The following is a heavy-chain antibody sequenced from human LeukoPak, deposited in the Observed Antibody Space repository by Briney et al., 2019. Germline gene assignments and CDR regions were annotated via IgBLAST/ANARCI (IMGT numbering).Heavy chain of an antibody. CDR3: AKTIVGVTNWFDP. V-gene: IGHV3-23*03. D-gene: IGHD1-26*01. J-gene: IGHJ5*02. CDR2: IYSGGNT. Sequence: PGGSLRLSCAASGFTFNGYAMTWVRQAPGKGLEWVSVIYSGGNTYYADSVKGRFTISSDNSKNTLYLQMNSLRAEDTAVYYCAKTIVGVTNWFDPWGQGTLVTVSS. CDR1: GFTFNGYA.